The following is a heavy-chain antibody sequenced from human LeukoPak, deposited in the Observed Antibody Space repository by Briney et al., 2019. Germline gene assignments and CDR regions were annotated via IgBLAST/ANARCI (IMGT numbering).Heavy chain of an antibody. Sequence: GGSLRLSCAASGFTFSSYSMNWVRQAPGKGLEWVAIIKEDGTQKYYVDSVRGRFTISRDNAKNSLYLQMNSLRTEDTAVYYCVRGSSTPGVDYWGQGTLVTVSS. J-gene: IGHJ4*02. CDR2: IKEDGTQK. CDR1: GFTFSSYS. CDR3: VRGSSTPGVDY. V-gene: IGHV3-7*01. D-gene: IGHD6-13*01.